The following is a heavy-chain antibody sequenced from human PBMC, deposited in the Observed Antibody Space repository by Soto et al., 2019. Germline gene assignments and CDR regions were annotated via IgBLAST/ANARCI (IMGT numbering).Heavy chain of an antibody. CDR3: AKPQIDSYYDVSAFDY. V-gene: IGHV3-30*18. J-gene: IGHJ4*02. CDR1: AFSFSSYG. Sequence: PGGSLRLSCAASAFSFSSYGMHWVRQAPGKGLEWVAVISYDGSNENYADSVKGRFTISRDNSKNTLYLQMHGLTDEDTAVYYCAKPQIDSYYDVSAFDYWGQGTLVTVSS. CDR2: ISYDGSNE. D-gene: IGHD3-22*01.